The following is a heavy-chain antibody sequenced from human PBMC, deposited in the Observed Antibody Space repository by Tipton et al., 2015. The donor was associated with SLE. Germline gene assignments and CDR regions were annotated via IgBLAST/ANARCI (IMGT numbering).Heavy chain of an antibody. J-gene: IGHJ3*02. CDR1: GFTSSSYE. CDR2: ISSSGSTI. D-gene: IGHD1-26*01. V-gene: IGHV3-48*03. CDR3: ARDNGVGAPVDAFDI. Sequence: SLRLSCAASGFTSSSYEMNWVRQAPGKGLEWVSYISSSGSTIYYADSVKGRFTISRDNAKNSLYLQMNSLRAEDTAVYYCARDNGVGAPVDAFDIWGQGTMVTVSS.